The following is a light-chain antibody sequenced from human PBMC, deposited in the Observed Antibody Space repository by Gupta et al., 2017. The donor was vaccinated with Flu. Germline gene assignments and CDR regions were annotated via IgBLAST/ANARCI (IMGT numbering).Light chain of an antibody. CDR2: EVS. CDR3: NSYTNSSTWV. Sequence: SITISCTGTSSDVGAYHYVSCYQHYPANAPQLVIYEVSHRPSGISNRFSGSKSGNTASLTISVLQAEDEAFYYCNSYTNSSTWVFGGGTKLTVL. J-gene: IGLJ3*02. V-gene: IGLV2-14*01. CDR1: SSDVGAYHY.